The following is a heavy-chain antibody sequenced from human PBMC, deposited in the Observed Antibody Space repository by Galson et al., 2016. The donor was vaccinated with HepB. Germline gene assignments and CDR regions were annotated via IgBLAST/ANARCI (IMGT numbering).Heavy chain of an antibody. CDR3: ARTGYSSSWYSLDY. Sequence: ETLSLTCAVYGESFSGYFWSWIRQPPGKGLEWIAEINHNGRTNYNPSLKSRVTISVDTSKNQFSLNLSSVTAADTAVYYCARTGYSSSWYSLDYWGQGTLVTVSS. J-gene: IGHJ4*02. D-gene: IGHD6-13*01. CDR1: GESFSGYF. CDR2: INHNGRT. V-gene: IGHV4-34*01.